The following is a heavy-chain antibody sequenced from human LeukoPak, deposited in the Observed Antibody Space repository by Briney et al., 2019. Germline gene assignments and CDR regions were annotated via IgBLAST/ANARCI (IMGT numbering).Heavy chain of an antibody. CDR2: ISSNGINA. CDR3: ARTSFTTTWHHLDS. Sequence: PGGSLSLSCAASGFLFSSYVMHWVRQAPGKGLEYVSSISSNGINAYYANSVKGRFTISRDNSKNMMYLQMGSLRAEDMAIYYCARTSFTTTWHHLDSWGQGTLVTVSA. J-gene: IGHJ4*02. V-gene: IGHV3-64*01. D-gene: IGHD1-14*01. CDR1: GFLFSSYV.